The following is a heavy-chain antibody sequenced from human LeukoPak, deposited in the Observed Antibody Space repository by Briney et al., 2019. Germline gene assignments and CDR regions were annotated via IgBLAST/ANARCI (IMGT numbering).Heavy chain of an antibody. V-gene: IGHV3-49*04. D-gene: IGHD4-17*01. CDR2: IRSKAYGGTT. CDR3: TRGLHDYGDYGIDY. Sequence: GGSLRLSCTAPGFTFGDYAMSWVRQAPGKGLEWVGFIRSKAYGGTTEYAASVKGRFTISRDDSKSIAYLQMNSLKTEDTAVYYCTRGLHDYGDYGIDYWGQGTLVTVSS. J-gene: IGHJ4*02. CDR1: GFTFGDYA.